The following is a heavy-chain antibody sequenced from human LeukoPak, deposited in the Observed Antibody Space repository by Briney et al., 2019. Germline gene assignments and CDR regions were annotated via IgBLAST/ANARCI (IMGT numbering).Heavy chain of an antibody. CDR1: GDSFTSYW. CDR3: ARYLGFVVVVAATHDAFDI. Sequence: GESLKISCWGAGDSFTSYWIGWVRQMPGKGLEGMGIIYSGDSDTRYSASFQGQVTISADNSISTAYLQWSSLKAADTAVYYCARYLGFVVVVAATHDAFDIWGQGTMVTVSS. D-gene: IGHD2-15*01. J-gene: IGHJ3*02. V-gene: IGHV5-51*01. CDR2: IYSGDSDT.